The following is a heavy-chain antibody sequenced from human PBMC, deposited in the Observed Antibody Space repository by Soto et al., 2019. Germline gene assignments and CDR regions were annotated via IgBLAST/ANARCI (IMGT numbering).Heavy chain of an antibody. CDR1: GYSFTSYW. V-gene: IGHV5-51*01. Sequence: LKISCKGSGYSFTSYWIGWVRQMPGKGLEWMGIIYPGDSDTRYSPSFQGQVTISADKSISTAYLQWSSLKASDTAMYYCATVSSSSPYYYYGMDVWGQGTTVTVSS. CDR2: IYPGDSDT. CDR3: ATVSSSSPYYYYGMDV. D-gene: IGHD6-6*01. J-gene: IGHJ6*02.